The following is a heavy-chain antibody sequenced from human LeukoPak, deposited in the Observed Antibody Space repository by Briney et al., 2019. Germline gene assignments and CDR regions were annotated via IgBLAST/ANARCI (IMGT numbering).Heavy chain of an antibody. Sequence: GGSLRLSCAASGFTFSSHWMHWVRQAPGKGLVWVSRVNSDGSEIHYADSVKGRLTISRDNAKNTLYLQMNSLSAEDTAMYYCARGHVAGSDRHWDYWGQGSLATVSS. CDR3: ARGHVAGSDRHWDY. CDR2: VNSDGSEI. J-gene: IGHJ4*02. CDR1: GFTFSSHW. D-gene: IGHD6-19*01. V-gene: IGHV3-74*01.